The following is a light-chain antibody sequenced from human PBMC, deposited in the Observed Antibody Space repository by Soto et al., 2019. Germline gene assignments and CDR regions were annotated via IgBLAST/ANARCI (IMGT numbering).Light chain of an antibody. V-gene: IGLV1-44*01. CDR2: SNN. CDR3: AAWDDSLGAYV. J-gene: IGLJ1*01. CDR1: SSNIGSNT. Sequence: QSVLTQPPSASGTPGQRVTISCSGSSSNIGSNTVNWYQQLPGTAPKLLIYSNNQRPSGVPDRFSGSKSGTSASLAISGLQSEDGADYYCAAWDDSLGAYVFGTGTKVTVL.